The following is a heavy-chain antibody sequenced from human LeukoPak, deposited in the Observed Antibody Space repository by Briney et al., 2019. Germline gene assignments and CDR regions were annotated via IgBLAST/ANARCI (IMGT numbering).Heavy chain of an antibody. CDR3: PRATDQNYFDY. D-gene: IGHD1-14*01. V-gene: IGHV1-18*01. Sequence: ASVKVSCKASGYTFTIYGIGWGRQAPGQGLELMGWISAYNGNANYSQKLQGRVTMTTATSTSTAYMELRSLSTDDKAVYYCPRATDQNYFDYWGQGTLVTVSS. J-gene: IGHJ4*02. CDR2: ISAYNGNA. CDR1: GYTFTIYG.